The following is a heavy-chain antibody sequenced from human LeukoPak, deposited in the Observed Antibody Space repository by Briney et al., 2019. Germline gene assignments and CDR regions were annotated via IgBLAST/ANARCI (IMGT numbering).Heavy chain of an antibody. V-gene: IGHV4-39*07. Sequence: SSETLSLTCTVSGGSISTSNYYWGWIRQPPGKGLDWIGSIYYSGSTYYSPSLKSRVTISVDTSKNRFSLSLTSVTAADTAMYYCARVAPSTTFGVVTHRIFDYWGQGTLVTVSS. CDR3: ARVAPSTTFGVVTHRIFDY. D-gene: IGHD3-3*01. CDR1: GGSISTSNYY. CDR2: IYYSGST. J-gene: IGHJ4*02.